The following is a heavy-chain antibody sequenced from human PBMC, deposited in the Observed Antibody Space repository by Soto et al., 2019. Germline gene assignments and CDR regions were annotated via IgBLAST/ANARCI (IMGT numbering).Heavy chain of an antibody. J-gene: IGHJ1*01. Sequence: GGSLRLSCAASGXTVSSNYMSWVRQAPGKGLEWVSVIYSGGSTYYADSVKGRFTISRHNSKNTLYLQMNSLRAEDTAVYYCASTYGDYGPEYFQHWGQGTLVTVSS. V-gene: IGHV3-53*04. D-gene: IGHD4-17*01. CDR3: ASTYGDYGPEYFQH. CDR1: GXTVSSNY. CDR2: IYSGGST.